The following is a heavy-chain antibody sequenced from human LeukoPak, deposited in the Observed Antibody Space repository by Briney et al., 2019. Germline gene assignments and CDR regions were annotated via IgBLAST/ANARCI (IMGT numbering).Heavy chain of an antibody. J-gene: IGHJ4*02. CDR1: GFTFSTYW. CDR2: INGDGSST. Sequence: GGSLRLSCAASGFTFSTYWMHWVRQAPGRGLVWVSRINGDGSSTRYADSAKGRFTISRDNAKNTLYLQTNSLRAEDTAVYYCAREKEKSGVFDYWGQGTLVTVSS. D-gene: IGHD5-12*01. CDR3: AREKEKSGVFDY. V-gene: IGHV3-74*01.